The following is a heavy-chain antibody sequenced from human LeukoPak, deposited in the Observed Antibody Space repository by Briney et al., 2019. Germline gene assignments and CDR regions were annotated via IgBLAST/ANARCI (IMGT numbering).Heavy chain of an antibody. D-gene: IGHD2-21*02. CDR3: ARLTYCGGDCWYFDY. V-gene: IGHV4-59*08. CDR2: IFYSGST. Sequence: SETLSLTCTVSGGSISNYYWSWIRQPPGKGLEWIGRIFYSGSTNYSPSLQSRATISVDTSKNQFSLKLNSVTAADPAVYYCARLTYCGGDCWYFDYWGQGTLVTVSS. J-gene: IGHJ4*02. CDR1: GGSISNYY.